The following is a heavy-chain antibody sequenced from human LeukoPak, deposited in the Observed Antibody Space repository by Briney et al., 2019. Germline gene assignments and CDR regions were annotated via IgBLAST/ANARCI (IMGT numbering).Heavy chain of an antibody. J-gene: IGHJ4*02. CDR1: GGSISSYY. Sequence: PSETLSLTCTVSGGSISSYYWSWTRQPPGKGLEWIGYIYYSGSTNYNPSLKSRVTISVDTSKNQFSLKLSSVTAADTAVYYCARGFAAFDYWGQGTLVTVSS. CDR3: ARGFAAFDY. CDR2: IYYSGST. V-gene: IGHV4-59*01. D-gene: IGHD2-15*01.